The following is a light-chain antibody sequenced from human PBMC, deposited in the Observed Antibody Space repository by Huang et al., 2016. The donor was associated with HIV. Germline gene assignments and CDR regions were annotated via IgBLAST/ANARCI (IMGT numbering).Light chain of an antibody. V-gene: IGKV1-39*01. J-gene: IGKJ3*01. Sequence: DIQMTQSPSSLSASVGDRVTITCRASQSISSHLNWYHQKPDKAPKLLIHTASSLQSGVTSRFSGSGSGTDFTLTISGLQPEDFGTYFCQQSYITPPFTFGPGTKVDIK. CDR1: QSISSH. CDR2: TAS. CDR3: QQSYITPPFT.